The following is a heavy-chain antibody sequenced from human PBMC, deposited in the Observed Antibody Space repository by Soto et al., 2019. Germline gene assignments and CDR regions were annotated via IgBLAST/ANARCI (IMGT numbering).Heavy chain of an antibody. D-gene: IGHD1-26*01. CDR1: GFSFSSHN. CDR2: ISTSGSSI. V-gene: IGHV3-48*01. Sequence: GGSLRLSCAASGFSFSSHNMNLVRQAPGKGLEWVSYISTSGSSIYYADSVKGRFTISRDNAKNSLYLQINSLRAEDTAVYYCARSGNYRLECWGQGTLVTVSS. J-gene: IGHJ4*02. CDR3: ARSGNYRLEC.